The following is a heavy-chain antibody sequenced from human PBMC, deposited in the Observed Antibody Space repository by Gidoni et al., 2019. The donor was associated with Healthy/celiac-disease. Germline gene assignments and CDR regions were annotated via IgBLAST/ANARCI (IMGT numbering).Heavy chain of an antibody. V-gene: IGHV4-34*01. CDR2: INHSGST. J-gene: IGHJ4*02. D-gene: IGHD3-3*01. Sequence: QVQLQQWGAGLLKPSETLSLTCAVYGGSFSGYYWSWIRQPTGKGLEWIGEINHSGSTNYNPSLKSRVTISVDTSKNQFSLKLSSVTAADTAVYYCARAHYDFWSGSRTFDYWGQGTLVTVSS. CDR1: GGSFSGYY. CDR3: ARAHYDFWSGSRTFDY.